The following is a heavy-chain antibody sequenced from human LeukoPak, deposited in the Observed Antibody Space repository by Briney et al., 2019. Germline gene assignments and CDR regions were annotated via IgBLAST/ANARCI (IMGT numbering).Heavy chain of an antibody. CDR3: AKGIAEAFDI. CDR2: IRYDGSNK. Sequence: PGGSLRLSCAASGFTFSSYWMHWVRQAPGKGLEWVAFIRYDGSNKYYADSVKGRFTISRDSSKNTLYLQMNSLRAEDTAVYYCAKGIAEAFDIWGQGTMVTVSS. V-gene: IGHV3-30*02. J-gene: IGHJ3*02. CDR1: GFTFSSYW.